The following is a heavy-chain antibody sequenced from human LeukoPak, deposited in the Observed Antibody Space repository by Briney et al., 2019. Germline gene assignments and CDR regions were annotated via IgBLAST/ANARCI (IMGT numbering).Heavy chain of an antibody. J-gene: IGHJ4*02. CDR1: GGSISSYY. D-gene: IGHD6-19*01. Sequence: SETLSLTCAVSGGSISSYYWSWIRQPPGKGLEWIGYIYYSGSTNYNPSLKSRVTISVDTSKNQFSLKLSSVTAADTAVYYCARASSGWYYFDYWGQGTLVTVSS. CDR3: ARASSGWYYFDY. V-gene: IGHV4-59*01. CDR2: IYYSGST.